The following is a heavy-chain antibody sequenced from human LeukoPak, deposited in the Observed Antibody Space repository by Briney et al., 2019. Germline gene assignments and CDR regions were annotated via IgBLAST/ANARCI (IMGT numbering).Heavy chain of an antibody. CDR3: ANHPQYRSSWTWFDY. CDR2: ISGDGGST. Sequence: GGSLTLSCAASGFTFDDYALHWVRQAPGKGLEWVSLISGDGGSTYYAYSVKGRFTISRDNSKNSLYLEMNSLRTEDTALYYCANHPQYRSSWTWFDYWGQGTLVTVSS. J-gene: IGHJ4*02. CDR1: GFTFDDYA. D-gene: IGHD6-13*01. V-gene: IGHV3-43*02.